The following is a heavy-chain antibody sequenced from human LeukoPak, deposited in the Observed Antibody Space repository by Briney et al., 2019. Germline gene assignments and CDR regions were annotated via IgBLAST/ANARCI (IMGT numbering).Heavy chain of an antibody. CDR1: GFTFSSYW. Sequence: GGSLRLSCAASGFTFSSYWMSWVRQAPGKGLEWVANIKQDGSEKYCVDSVKGRFTISRDNAKNSLYLQMNSLRAEDTAVYYCARDGTDILTGYYFGMDVWGKGTTVTVSS. V-gene: IGHV3-7*03. D-gene: IGHD3-9*01. J-gene: IGHJ6*04. CDR3: ARDGTDILTGYYFGMDV. CDR2: IKQDGSEK.